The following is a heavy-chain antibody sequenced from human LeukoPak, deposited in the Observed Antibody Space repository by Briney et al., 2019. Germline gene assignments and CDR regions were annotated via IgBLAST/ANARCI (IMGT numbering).Heavy chain of an antibody. CDR2: IDPSDSCT. CDR1: GYSFTNYW. Sequence: GESLRISCKGSGYSFTNYWITWVRQMPGKGLEWMGRIDPSDSCTNYNPSLQGHVTISVDKSITTAYLQWSSLKASDTAMYYCAGEGPYGNYWGQGTLVTVSS. D-gene: IGHD1-26*01. CDR3: AGEGPYGNY. J-gene: IGHJ4*02. V-gene: IGHV5-10-1*01.